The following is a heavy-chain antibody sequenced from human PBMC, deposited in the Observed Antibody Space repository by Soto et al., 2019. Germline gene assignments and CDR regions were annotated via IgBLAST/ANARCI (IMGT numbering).Heavy chain of an antibody. D-gene: IGHD2-15*01. CDR2: IVVGSGNT. CDR1: GFTFTSSA. V-gene: IGHV1-58*02. CDR3: AAAYCSGGSCYPATPGY. J-gene: IGHJ4*02. Sequence: SVKVSCKASGFTFTSSAMQWVRQARGQRLEWIGWIVVGSGNTNYAQMFQERVTITRDMSTSTAYMELSSLRSEDTAVYYCAAAYCSGGSCYPATPGYWAQGILVPVSS.